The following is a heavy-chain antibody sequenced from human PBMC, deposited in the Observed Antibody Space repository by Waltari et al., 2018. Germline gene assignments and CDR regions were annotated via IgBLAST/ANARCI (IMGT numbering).Heavy chain of an antibody. CDR1: GECYSGYR. CDR2: INHVGGT. D-gene: IGHD3-10*01. Sequence: VQLQQWGAELLKPSQALALTCAGYGECYSGYRGSCLRQPPGKGLEWIGEINHVGGTNSKPPLNSRVTISVDTSKNQFSLKLNSVTAADTGVYYCARVNTMIRGISPPLDVWGRGATVTVSS. CDR3: ARVNTMIRGISPPLDV. J-gene: IGHJ6*04. V-gene: IGHV4-34*01.